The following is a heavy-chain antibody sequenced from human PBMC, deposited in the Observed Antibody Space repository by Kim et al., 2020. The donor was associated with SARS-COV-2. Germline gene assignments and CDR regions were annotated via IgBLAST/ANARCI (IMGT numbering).Heavy chain of an antibody. D-gene: IGHD3-3*01. CDR2: IDPTGGNA. CDR3: ARADDQYFDY. Sequence: VKVSCKASGHTFTSYYLHWVRQAPGQGLEWMGIIDPTGGNATYAQRFQGRVALTRDTSTSTAYMELSSLRSEDTAVYYCARADDQYFDYWGQGTLVSVSS. J-gene: IGHJ4*02. V-gene: IGHV1-46*01. CDR1: GHTFTSYY.